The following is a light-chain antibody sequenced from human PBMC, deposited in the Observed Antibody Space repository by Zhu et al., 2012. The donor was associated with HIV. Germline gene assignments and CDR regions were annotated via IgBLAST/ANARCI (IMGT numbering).Light chain of an antibody. J-gene: IGKJ2*01. Sequence: EIVLTQSPDTLSLSPGERAILSCRASQSLATTFLAWFQQRRGQAPRLLMYAASTRATDIPDRFSASGSGTDFTLTISRLEPEDFAVYYCLQYVNAPYTFGQGTNLE. CDR1: QSLATTF. V-gene: IGKV3-20*01. CDR2: AAS. CDR3: LQYVNAPYT.